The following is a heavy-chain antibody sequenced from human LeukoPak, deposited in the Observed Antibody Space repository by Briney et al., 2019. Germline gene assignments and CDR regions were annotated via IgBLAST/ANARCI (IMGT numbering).Heavy chain of an antibody. D-gene: IGHD4-17*01. CDR2: IRWNSGSI. CDR3: AKDLTTVTTFYAFDI. Sequence: GRSLRLSCAASGFTFDDYAMHWVRQAPGKGLEWVSGIRWNSGSIGYADSVKGRFTISRDNAKNSLYLQMNSLRAEDTALYYCAKDLTTVTTFYAFDIWGQGTMVTVSS. V-gene: IGHV3-9*01. J-gene: IGHJ3*02. CDR1: GFTFDDYA.